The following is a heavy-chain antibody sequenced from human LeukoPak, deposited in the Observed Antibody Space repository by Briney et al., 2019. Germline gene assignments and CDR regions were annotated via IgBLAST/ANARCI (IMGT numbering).Heavy chain of an antibody. J-gene: IGHJ5*02. Sequence: GGSLKLSCGASGFTFSGSAIHGVRQSSGKGLEWVSYISSSSSYTNYADSVKDRFTISRDNAKNSLYLQMNSLRAEDTAVYYCARVYCSSTSCYDRNWFDPWGQGTLVTVSS. CDR2: ISSSSSYT. CDR1: GFTFSGSA. CDR3: ARVYCSSTSCYDRNWFDP. V-gene: IGHV3-11*05. D-gene: IGHD2-2*01.